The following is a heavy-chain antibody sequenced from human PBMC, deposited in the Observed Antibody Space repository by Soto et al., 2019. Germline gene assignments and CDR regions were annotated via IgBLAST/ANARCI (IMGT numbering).Heavy chain of an antibody. Sequence: GGSLRLSCAASGFTVSSNYMSWVHQAPGKGLEWVSVIYSGGSTYYADSVKGRFTISRHNSKNTLYLQMNSLRAEDTAVYYCASNLFGDFWSGYLDYWGQGTLVTVSS. CDR3: ASNLFGDFWSGYLDY. CDR1: GFTVSSNY. V-gene: IGHV3-53*04. D-gene: IGHD3-3*01. J-gene: IGHJ4*02. CDR2: IYSGGST.